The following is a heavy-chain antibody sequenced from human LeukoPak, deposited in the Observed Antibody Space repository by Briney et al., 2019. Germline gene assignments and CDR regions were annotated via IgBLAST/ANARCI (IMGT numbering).Heavy chain of an antibody. CDR2: INPNSGGT. D-gene: IGHD5-12*01. V-gene: IGHV1-2*02. CDR3: AREDFRYSGYDYWFDP. Sequence: ASVKVSCKASGYTFTGYYMHWVRQAPGQGLEWMGWINPNSGGTNYAQKFQGRVTMTRDTSISTAYMELSRLRSDDTAVYYCAREDFRYSGYDYWFDPWGQGTLVTVSS. CDR1: GYTFTGYY. J-gene: IGHJ5*02.